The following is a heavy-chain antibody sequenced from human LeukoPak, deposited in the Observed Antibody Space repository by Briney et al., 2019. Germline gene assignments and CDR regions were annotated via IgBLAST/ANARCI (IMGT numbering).Heavy chain of an antibody. CDR2: IYYSGST. CDR1: GGSISSSYYH. V-gene: IGHV4-39*07. Sequence: PSETLSLTCTVSGGSISSSYYHWGWIRQPPGKGLEWIGSIYYSGSTNYNPSLKSRVTISVDTSKNQFSLKLSSVTAADTAVYYCARDPRTHYDFWSGYWGQPEYYYGMDVWGQGTTVTVSS. CDR3: ARDPRTHYDFWSGYWGQPEYYYGMDV. J-gene: IGHJ6*02. D-gene: IGHD3-3*01.